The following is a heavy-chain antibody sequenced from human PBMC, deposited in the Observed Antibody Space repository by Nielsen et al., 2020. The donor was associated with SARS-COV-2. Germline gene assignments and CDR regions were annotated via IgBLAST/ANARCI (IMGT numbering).Heavy chain of an antibody. J-gene: IGHJ4*02. CDR3: TTQIPDYYDSSGYYAGDY. V-gene: IGHV3-15*01. D-gene: IGHD3-22*01. CDR2: IKSKTDGGTT. Sequence: WLRQPPGKGLEWVGRIKSKTDGGTTDYAAPVKGRFTISRDDSKNTLYLQMNSLKTEDTAVYYCTTQIPDYYDSSGYYAGDYWGQGTLVTVSS.